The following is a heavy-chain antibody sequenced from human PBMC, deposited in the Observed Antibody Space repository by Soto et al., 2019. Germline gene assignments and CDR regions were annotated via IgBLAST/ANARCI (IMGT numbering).Heavy chain of an antibody. D-gene: IGHD2-2*01. J-gene: IGHJ4*02. V-gene: IGHV4-34*01. CDR1: GGSFSGYY. Sequence: SETLSLTCAVYGGSFSGYYWSWIRQPPGKGLEWIGEINHSGSTNYNPSLKSRVTISVDTSKNQFSLKLSSVTAADTAVYYCARGAGGYCSSTSCTFDYWGQGTLVTVS. CDR3: ARGAGGYCSSTSCTFDY. CDR2: INHSGST.